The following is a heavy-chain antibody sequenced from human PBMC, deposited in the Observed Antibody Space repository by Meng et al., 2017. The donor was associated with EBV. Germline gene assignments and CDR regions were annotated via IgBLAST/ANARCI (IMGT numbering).Heavy chain of an antibody. J-gene: IGHJ4*02. V-gene: IGHV1-18*01. CDR2: ISAYNGNT. Sequence: QVPLLECVTDVKKPGVSVKVSGKATGYSFTSYGISWVRQAPGQGLEWMGWISAYNGNTNYAQKLQGRVTMTTDTSTSTAYMELRSLRSDDTAFYYCARGLDYFDYWGQGTLVTVPS. CDR1: GYSFTSYG. CDR3: ARGLDYFDY.